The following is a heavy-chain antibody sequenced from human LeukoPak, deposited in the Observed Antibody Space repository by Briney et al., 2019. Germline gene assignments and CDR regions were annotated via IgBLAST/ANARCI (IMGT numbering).Heavy chain of an antibody. V-gene: IGHV3-30*02. CDR3: ARAGGGYGSGSYNNWFDS. CDR2: IRNDGSNK. J-gene: IGHJ5*01. D-gene: IGHD3-10*01. CDR1: GFTFSSYV. Sequence: GGSLRLSCATSGFTFSSYVMHWVRRAPGEGLEWVAVIRNDGSNKNYADSVKGRFTISRDNSKNTLYLQMNSLRAEDTAVYYCARAGGGYGSGSYNNWFDSWGQGTLVTVSS.